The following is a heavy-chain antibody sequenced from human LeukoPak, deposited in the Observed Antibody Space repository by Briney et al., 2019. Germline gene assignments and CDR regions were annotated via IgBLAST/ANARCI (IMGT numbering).Heavy chain of an antibody. Sequence: SSETLSLTCAVSGYSISSGYYWGWIRQPPGKGLEWVGRIKTKTDGGTTDYAAPVKGRFTISRDDSKNTLYLQMNGLKTEDTAVYYCTTHPSLTIAADWGQGTLVTVSS. V-gene: IGHV3-15*01. CDR2: IKTKTDGGTT. J-gene: IGHJ4*02. CDR1: GYSISSGYY. CDR3: TTHPSLTIAAD. D-gene: IGHD6-25*01.